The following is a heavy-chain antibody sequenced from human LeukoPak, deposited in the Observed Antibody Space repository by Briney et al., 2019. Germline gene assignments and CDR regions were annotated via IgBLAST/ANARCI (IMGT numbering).Heavy chain of an antibody. CDR3: ARQGDYGFVWIDP. D-gene: IGHD4-17*01. CDR2: IYYSGST. V-gene: IGHV4-39*01. J-gene: IGHJ5*02. CDR1: GGSISSSSYY. Sequence: SETLSLTCAVSGGSISSSSYYWGWIRQPPGKGLEWIGSIYYSGSTYYNPSLKSRVTISVDTSKNQFSLKLSSVTAADTAVYYCARQGDYGFVWIDPWGQGTLVTVSS.